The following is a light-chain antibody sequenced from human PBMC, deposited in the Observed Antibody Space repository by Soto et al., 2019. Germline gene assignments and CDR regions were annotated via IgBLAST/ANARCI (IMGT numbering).Light chain of an antibody. CDR1: QSVTSTY. CDR3: QQYGSSLLT. CDR2: GAS. Sequence: EIVLTQSPGTLSLSPGERATLSCRASQSVTSTYLAWYQQKPGQAPRVLIYGASSRAAGIPDRFSGSGSETDFTLTSSRLEPEDFAVYYCQQYGSSLLTFGGGTKVEIK. V-gene: IGKV3-20*01. J-gene: IGKJ4*01.